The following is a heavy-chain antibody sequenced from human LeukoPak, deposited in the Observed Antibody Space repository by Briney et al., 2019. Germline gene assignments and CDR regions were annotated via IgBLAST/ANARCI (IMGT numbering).Heavy chain of an antibody. Sequence: ASVKVSCKASGYTFTGYYMHWLRQAPGQGLEWMGWINPNSGGTNYAQKFQGRVTMTRDTSISTAYVDLSRLRSDDTAVYYCARTFLDAFDIWGQGTMVTASS. J-gene: IGHJ3*02. V-gene: IGHV1-2*02. CDR1: GYTFTGYY. D-gene: IGHD2/OR15-2a*01. CDR2: INPNSGGT. CDR3: ARTFLDAFDI.